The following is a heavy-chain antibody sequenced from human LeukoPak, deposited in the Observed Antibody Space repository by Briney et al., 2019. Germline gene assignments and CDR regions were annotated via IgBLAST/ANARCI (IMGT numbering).Heavy chain of an antibody. Sequence: GGSLRLSCAASGFTLDDYAMHWVRQAPGKGLEWVSGISWNSGSIGYADSVKGRFTISRDNAKNSLYLQMNSLRAEDTAVYYCARVNGDSWYYYYYMDVWGKGTTVTVSS. V-gene: IGHV3-9*01. D-gene: IGHD4-17*01. CDR2: ISWNSGSI. CDR3: ARVNGDSWYYYYYMDV. CDR1: GFTLDDYA. J-gene: IGHJ6*03.